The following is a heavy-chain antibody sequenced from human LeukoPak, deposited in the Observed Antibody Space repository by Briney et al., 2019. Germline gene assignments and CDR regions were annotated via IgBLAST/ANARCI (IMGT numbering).Heavy chain of an antibody. CDR1: GGTFSSYA. J-gene: IGHJ4*02. D-gene: IGHD3-10*01. CDR2: MNPNSGNT. Sequence: GASVKVSCKASGGTFSSYAISWVRQAPGQGLEWMGWMNPNSGNTGYAQKFQGRVTMTRNTSISTAYMELSSLRSEDTAVYYCARGSREVRLVVRGVIGYDYFDYWGQGTLVTVSS. CDR3: ARGSREVRLVVRGVIGYDYFDY. V-gene: IGHV1-8*02.